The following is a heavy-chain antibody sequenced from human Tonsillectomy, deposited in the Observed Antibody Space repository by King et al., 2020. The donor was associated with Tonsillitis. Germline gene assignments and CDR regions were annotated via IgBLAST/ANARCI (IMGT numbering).Heavy chain of an antibody. CDR2: IYHSGST. CDR3: AREPIGNFDY. J-gene: IGHJ4*02. D-gene: IGHD1-26*01. Sequence: QLQESGPGLEKPSETLSLTCAVSGYSITSGYYWAWIRQPPGKGLEWIGNIYHSGSTYYNPSLKSRVTISVDTSKNQFSLKLSSVTAADTAVYYCAREPIGNFDYWGQGTLVTVSS. CDR1: GYSITSGYY. V-gene: IGHV4-38-2*02.